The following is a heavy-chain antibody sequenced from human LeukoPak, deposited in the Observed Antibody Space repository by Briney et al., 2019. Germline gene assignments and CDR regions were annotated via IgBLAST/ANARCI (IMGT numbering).Heavy chain of an antibody. CDR3: ARDTRTFDY. CDR2: IKHDGSEK. D-gene: IGHD1-26*01. CDR1: GFTFSSYR. V-gene: IGHV3-7*01. J-gene: IGHJ4*02. Sequence: GGSLRLSCAASGFTFSSYRMNWVRQAPGKGLECVANIKHDGSEKYYVDSVKGRFTISRDNAKNSLFLQLNSLRAEDTAVYYCARDTRTFDYWGQGTLVTVSS.